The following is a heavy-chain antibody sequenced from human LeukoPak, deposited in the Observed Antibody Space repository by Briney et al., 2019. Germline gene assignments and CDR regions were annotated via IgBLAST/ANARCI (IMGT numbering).Heavy chain of an antibody. CDR3: AKARIGYYWYFDL. V-gene: IGHV3-23*01. J-gene: IGHJ2*01. Sequence: GGSLRLSCAASGFTFSDYAMTWVRQAPGKGLEWVSLISGSGSNTYYADSVKGRFTISRDNSKNTLYLQMNSLRAEDTAVYYCAKARIGYYWYFDLWGRDTLVSVSS. D-gene: IGHD2-15*01. CDR2: ISGSGSNT. CDR1: GFTFSDYA.